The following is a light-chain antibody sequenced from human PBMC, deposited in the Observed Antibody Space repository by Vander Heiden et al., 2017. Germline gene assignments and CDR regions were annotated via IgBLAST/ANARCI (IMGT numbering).Light chain of an antibody. CDR1: QNLLYSSNNKNF. CDR2: WAS. Sequence: DIVMTQSPGSLTVSLGERDTINCKSSQNLLYSSNNKNFLAWYQQKPGQPPKLLIYWASTRESGVPDRFIGSGSGTDFTLTISSLQAEDVAVYYCQQEDSTPYTFGQGTKLEIK. CDR3: QQEDSTPYT. V-gene: IGKV4-1*01. J-gene: IGKJ2*01.